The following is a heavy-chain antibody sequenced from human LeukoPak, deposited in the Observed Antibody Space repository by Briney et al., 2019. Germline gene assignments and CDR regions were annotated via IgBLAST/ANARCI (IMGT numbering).Heavy chain of an antibody. V-gene: IGHV4-61*02. CDR3: ARWRSYLTIDS. CDR2: IYTSASS. J-gene: IGHJ4*02. D-gene: IGHD6-6*01. Sequence: SETLSLTCTVSGASISSGRCYWPWIRQPGGKGLEWIWRIYTSASSNYNPSLNSRVPISIATSKTQFSLNLSSVSAAATAVYYCARWRSYLTIDSWGQGTLVTVSS. CDR1: GASISSGRCY.